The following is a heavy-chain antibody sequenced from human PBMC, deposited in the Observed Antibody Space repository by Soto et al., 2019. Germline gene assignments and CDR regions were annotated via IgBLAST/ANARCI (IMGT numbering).Heavy chain of an antibody. D-gene: IGHD2-15*01. V-gene: IGHV1-2*06. CDR1: GYTFTGYF. CDR3: AXLPPTPDWFDP. Sequence: ASVKVSCKASGYTFTGYFIHWLRHAPGQGLEWMGRINPNSGATNYARKFQDRVTMTRDTSINTAYMELSSLRSDDTAIYYCAXLPPTPDWFDPWGQGTLVTVYS. J-gene: IGHJ5*02. CDR2: INPNSGAT.